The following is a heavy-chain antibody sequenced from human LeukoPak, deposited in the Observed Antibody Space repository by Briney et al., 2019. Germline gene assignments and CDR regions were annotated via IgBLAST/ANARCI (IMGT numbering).Heavy chain of an antibody. J-gene: IGHJ4*02. CDR3: ARLPTLAYSSSWYGGFVDY. D-gene: IGHD6-13*01. V-gene: IGHV4-39*01. CDR2: IYYSGST. Sequence: PSETLSLTCTVSGGSISSSSYYWGWIRQPPGKGLEWIRSIYYSGSTYYNPSLKSRVTISVDTSKNQFSLKLSSVTAADTAVYYCARLPTLAYSSSWYGGFVDYWGQGTLVTVSS. CDR1: GGSISSSSYY.